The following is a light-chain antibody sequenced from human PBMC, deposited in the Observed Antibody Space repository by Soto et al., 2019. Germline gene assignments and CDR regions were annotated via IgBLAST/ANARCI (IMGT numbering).Light chain of an antibody. Sequence: EIVLTQSPATLSLSPGERATLSCRASQSVSSYLAWYQQKPGQAPRLLIYGASNRATGIPARFGGSGSGTNFTLTISSLEPEDFAVYYCHQRQSWPRTFGQGTKVDIK. CDR1: QSVSSY. CDR3: HQRQSWPRT. CDR2: GAS. J-gene: IGKJ1*01. V-gene: IGKV3-11*01.